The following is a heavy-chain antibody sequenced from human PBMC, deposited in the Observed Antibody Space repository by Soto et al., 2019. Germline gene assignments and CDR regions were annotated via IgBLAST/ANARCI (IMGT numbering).Heavy chain of an antibody. CDR3: ARDLSYSSSSGESVDY. Sequence: GASVKVSCKASGGTSSSYAISWVRQAPGQGLEWMGGIIPIFGTANYAQKFQGRVTITADESTSTAYMELSSLRSEDTAVYYCARDLSYSSSSGESVDYWGQGTLVTVSS. CDR2: IIPIFGTA. CDR1: GGTSSSYA. V-gene: IGHV1-69*13. D-gene: IGHD6-6*01. J-gene: IGHJ4*02.